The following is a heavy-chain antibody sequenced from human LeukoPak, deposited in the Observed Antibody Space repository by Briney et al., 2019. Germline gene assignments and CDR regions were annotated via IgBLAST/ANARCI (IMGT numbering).Heavy chain of an antibody. J-gene: IGHJ4*02. V-gene: IGHV3-66*01. Sequence: PGGSLRLSCAASGFIVSSKYMSWVRQAPGKGLEWVSVIYSGGSTHYADSVKGRFTISRDNSKNMLYLQMNSLRAEDTAVYYCVRDWAPASMQAAPFDCWGQGTLVTVSS. CDR1: GFIVSSKY. D-gene: IGHD2/OR15-2a*01. CDR3: VRDWAPASMQAAPFDC. CDR2: IYSGGST.